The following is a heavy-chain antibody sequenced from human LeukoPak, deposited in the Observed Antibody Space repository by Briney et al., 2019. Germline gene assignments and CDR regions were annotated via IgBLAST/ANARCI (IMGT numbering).Heavy chain of an antibody. CDR2: ISSSSSYI. V-gene: IGHV3-21*01. CDR3: ARSRIEYYYDSSGYYRTMDV. J-gene: IGHJ6*03. Sequence: GGSLRLSCAASGFTFSSYSMNWVRQAPGKGLEWVSSISSSSSYIYYADSVKGRFTISRDNAKNSLYLQMNSLRAEDTAVYCCARSRIEYYYDSSGYYRTMDVWGKGTTVTVSS. CDR1: GFTFSSYS. D-gene: IGHD3-22*01.